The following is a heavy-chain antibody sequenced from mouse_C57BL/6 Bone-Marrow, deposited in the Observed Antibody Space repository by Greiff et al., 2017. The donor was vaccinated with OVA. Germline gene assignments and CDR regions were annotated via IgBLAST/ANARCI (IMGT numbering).Heavy chain of an antibody. Sequence: VQLQQPGAELVKPGASVKLSCKASGYTFTSYWMHWVKQRPGQGLEWIGMIHPNSGSTNYNEKFKSKATLTVDKSSSTAYMQLSSLTSEDSAVYYCARSITTGVARNFDYWGQGTTLTVSS. V-gene: IGHV1-64*01. CDR2: IHPNSGST. J-gene: IGHJ2*01. CDR3: ARSITTGVARNFDY. D-gene: IGHD1-1*01. CDR1: GYTFTSYW.